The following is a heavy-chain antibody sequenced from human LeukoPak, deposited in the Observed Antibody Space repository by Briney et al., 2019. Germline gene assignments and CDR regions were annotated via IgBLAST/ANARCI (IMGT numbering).Heavy chain of an antibody. CDR1: GFTFSSYA. V-gene: IGHV3-23*01. CDR3: AKEIQLWSFDY. D-gene: IGHD2-21*01. CDR2: ISGSGGST. J-gene: IGHJ4*02. Sequence: GESLKISCAASGFTFSSYAMSWVRQAPGKGLEWVSAISGSGGSTYYADSVKGRFTISRDNSKNTLYLQMNSLRAEDTAVYYCAKEIQLWSFDYWGQGTLVTVSS.